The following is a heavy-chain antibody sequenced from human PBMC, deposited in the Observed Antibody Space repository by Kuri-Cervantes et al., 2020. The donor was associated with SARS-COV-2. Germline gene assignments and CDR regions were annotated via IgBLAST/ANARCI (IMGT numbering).Heavy chain of an antibody. CDR3: AREHIVGVSGSWFDP. Sequence: ESLKISCTVSGGSISSYYWSWIRQPPGKGLEWIGYIYYSGSTNYNPSLKSRVTISVDTSKNQFSLMLSSVTAADTAVYYCAREHIVGVSGSWFDPWGQGTLVTVSS. J-gene: IGHJ5*02. D-gene: IGHD1-26*01. CDR1: GGSISSYY. V-gene: IGHV4-59*01. CDR2: IYYSGST.